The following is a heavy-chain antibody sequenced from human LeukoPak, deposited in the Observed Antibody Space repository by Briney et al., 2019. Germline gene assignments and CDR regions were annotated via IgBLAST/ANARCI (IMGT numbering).Heavy chain of an antibody. V-gene: IGHV4-4*07. CDR1: GGSISSYY. J-gene: IGHJ3*02. D-gene: IGHD2-21*01. Sequence: SETLSLTCTVSGGSISSYYWSWIRQPAGKGLEWIGRSYTGGGNNYKPCLKSRVTMSVDTSKNQFSLKLSSVTAADTAVYYCGGGEVPNAFDIWGQGKMVTVSS. CDR2: SYTGGGN. CDR3: GGGEVPNAFDI.